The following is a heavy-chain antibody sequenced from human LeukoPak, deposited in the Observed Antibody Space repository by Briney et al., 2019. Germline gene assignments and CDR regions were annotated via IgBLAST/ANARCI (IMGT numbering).Heavy chain of an antibody. V-gene: IGHV4-34*01. CDR1: GGSFSGYY. J-gene: IGHJ4*02. Sequence: SETLSLTCAVYGGSFSGYYWSWIRQPPGKGLEWIGEINHSGSTNYNPSLKSRVTISVDTSKNQFSLKLSSVTAADTAVYYCARFRGRVLGGRNYYDSESQTDYWGQGTLVTVSS. CDR2: INHSGST. D-gene: IGHD3-22*01. CDR3: ARFRGRVLGGRNYYDSESQTDY.